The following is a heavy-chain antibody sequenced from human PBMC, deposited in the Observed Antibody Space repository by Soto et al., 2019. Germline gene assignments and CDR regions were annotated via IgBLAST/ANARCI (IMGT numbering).Heavy chain of an antibody. CDR1: GYLFTNFC. V-gene: IGHV5-51*01. CDR3: ARSLRAAAGDYYYYGIDV. Sequence: ASLKISSKASGYLFTNFCLGWVRQMPGPGLEWVGIIYPRKSQTRYGPSFQGQVTISADKSITIAYLQWSSLKASDTAMYYCARSLRAAAGDYYYYGIDVLRQGTPVTVS. D-gene: IGHD6-13*01. J-gene: IGHJ6*01. CDR2: IYPRKSQT.